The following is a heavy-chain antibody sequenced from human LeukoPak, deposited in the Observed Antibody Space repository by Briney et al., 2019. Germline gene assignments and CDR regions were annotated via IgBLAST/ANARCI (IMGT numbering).Heavy chain of an antibody. CDR2: INWNGDST. D-gene: IGHD3-3*01. V-gene: IGHV3-20*04. CDR1: GYTFDDHG. CDR3: ASEIRGYDFWSGYYT. Sequence: PGGSLRLSCAGSGYTFDDHGMSWVRQAPGKGLEWVAGINWNGDSTGYADSVKGRFTISRDNAKNSLYLQMNSLRAEDTAVYYCASEIRGYDFWSGYYTWGQGTLVTVSS. J-gene: IGHJ5*02.